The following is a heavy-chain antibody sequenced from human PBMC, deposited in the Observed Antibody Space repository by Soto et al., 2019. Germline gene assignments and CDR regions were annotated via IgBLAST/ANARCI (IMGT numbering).Heavy chain of an antibody. CDR2: INPNSGGT. D-gene: IGHD6-6*01. CDR3: ARVRPFAARLGWFDP. CDR1: GYTFTGYY. J-gene: IGHJ5*02. Sequence: ASVKVSCKDSGYTFTGYYMHWVLQAPGQGLEWMGWINPNSGGTNYAQKFQGRVTMTRDTAISTAHMELSRLRSDDTAVYYCARVRPFAARLGWFDPWGQGTLVTVSS. V-gene: IGHV1-2*02.